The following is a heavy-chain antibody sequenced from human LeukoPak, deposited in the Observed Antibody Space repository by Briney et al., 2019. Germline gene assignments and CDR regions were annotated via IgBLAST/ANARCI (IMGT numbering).Heavy chain of an antibody. V-gene: IGHV1-69*13. Sequence: AAVKVSCKASGGTFSSYAIRWVRQAPGQGLEWMGGIIPIFGTANYAQKFQGRVTTTADESTSTAYMELSSLRSEDTAVYYCARRGYSSSHFDYWGQGTLVTVSS. CDR3: ARRGYSSSHFDY. CDR1: GGTFSSYA. J-gene: IGHJ4*02. CDR2: IIPIFGTA. D-gene: IGHD6-13*01.